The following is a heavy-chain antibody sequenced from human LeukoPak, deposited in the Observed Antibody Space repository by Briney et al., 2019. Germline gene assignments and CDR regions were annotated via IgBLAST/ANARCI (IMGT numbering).Heavy chain of an antibody. V-gene: IGHV4-4*02. CDR1: GFTFSSYAM. J-gene: IGHJ2*01. CDR3: ARLYGDYGYFDL. CDR2: IHHSGST. Sequence: PGGSLRLSCAASGFTFSSYAMSWVRQPPGKGLEWIGEIHHSGSTNYNPSLKSRVTISIDKSKNQFSLKLSSVTAADTAVYYCARLYGDYGYFDLWGRGTLVTVSS. D-gene: IGHD4-17*01.